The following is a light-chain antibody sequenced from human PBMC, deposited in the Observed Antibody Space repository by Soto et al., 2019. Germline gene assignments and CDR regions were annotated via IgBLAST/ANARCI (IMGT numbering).Light chain of an antibody. J-gene: IGKJ4*01. Sequence: EIVLTQSPGTLSLSPGERATLSCRASQSVSSSYLAWYQQKPGQAPRHLIYGASSRATGIPDRFSGSGSGTDFTLTISRLEPEDLAVYYCQQDGSSPLTFGGGTKVEIK. CDR2: GAS. CDR1: QSVSSSY. CDR3: QQDGSSPLT. V-gene: IGKV3-20*01.